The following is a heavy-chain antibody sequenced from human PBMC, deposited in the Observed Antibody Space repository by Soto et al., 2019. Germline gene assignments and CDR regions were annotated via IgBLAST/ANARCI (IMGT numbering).Heavy chain of an antibody. CDR2: ISYDGSNK. J-gene: IGHJ3*02. CDR3: AKRWGSSGGSYDAFDI. Sequence: PGGSLRLSCAASGFTFSSYGMHWVRQAPGKGLEWVAVISYDGSNKYYADSVKGRFTISRDNSKNTLYLQINSLRAEDTAVYYCAKRWGSSGGSYDAFDIWGQGTMVTVSS. CDR1: GFTFSSYG. V-gene: IGHV3-30*18. D-gene: IGHD2-15*01.